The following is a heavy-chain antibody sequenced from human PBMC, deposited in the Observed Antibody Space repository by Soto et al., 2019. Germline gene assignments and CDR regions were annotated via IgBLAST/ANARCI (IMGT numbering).Heavy chain of an antibody. J-gene: IGHJ4*02. CDR1: VFTFSTYA. D-gene: IGHD1-1*01. V-gene: IGHV3-23*01. Sequence: GGSLRLSCSSSVFTFSTYAMALVLQTPGKGLEWVSGVSASGLNTDYADPVKGRFYISRDNSKNTVYLQMNSLRAEDTAVYYCVRGDNWNDEASDYWGQGTLVTVSS. CDR3: VRGDNWNDEASDY. CDR2: VSASGLNT.